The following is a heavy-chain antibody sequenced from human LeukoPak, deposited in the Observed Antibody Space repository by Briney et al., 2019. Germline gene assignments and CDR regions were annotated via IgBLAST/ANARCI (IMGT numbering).Heavy chain of an antibody. Sequence: GGSLRFSCAASGFTFSSYAMHWVRQAPGKGLEWVAVISYDGSNKYYADSVKGRFTISRDNSKNTLYLQMNSLRAEDTAVYYCARDWGTDSGSYYDYWGQGTLVTVSS. CDR3: ARDWGTDSGSYYDY. D-gene: IGHD1-26*01. V-gene: IGHV3-30*04. CDR2: ISYDGSNK. J-gene: IGHJ4*02. CDR1: GFTFSSYA.